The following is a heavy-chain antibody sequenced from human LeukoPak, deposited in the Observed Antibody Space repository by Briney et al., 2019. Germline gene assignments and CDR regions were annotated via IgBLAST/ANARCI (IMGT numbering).Heavy chain of an antibody. Sequence: GGSLRLSCAVSGFTFSIYWMSWVRQAPGKGLEWVPNIKQDGSEKYYVDSVKGRFTISRDNAQNSLYLQMNSLRAEDTAVYYCARVRGGYCSGGNCYSAFDIWGQGTMVTVSS. CDR1: GFTFSIYW. D-gene: IGHD2-15*01. V-gene: IGHV3-7*04. J-gene: IGHJ3*02. CDR2: IKQDGSEK. CDR3: ARVRGGYCSGGNCYSAFDI.